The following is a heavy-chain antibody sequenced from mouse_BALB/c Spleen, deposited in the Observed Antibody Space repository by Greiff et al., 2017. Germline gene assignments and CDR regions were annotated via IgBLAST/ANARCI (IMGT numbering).Heavy chain of an antibody. CDR2: IWGDGST. CDR1: GFSLTGYG. V-gene: IGHV2-6-7*01. J-gene: IGHJ1*01. CDR3: ARDDYYGSTGGYWYFDV. Sequence: VQVVESGPGLVAPSQSLSITCTVSGFSLTGYGVNWVRQPPGKGLEWLGMIWGDGSTDYNSALKSRLSISKDNSKSQVFLKMNSLQTDDTARYYCARDDYYGSTGGYWYFDVWGAGTTVTVSS. D-gene: IGHD1-1*01.